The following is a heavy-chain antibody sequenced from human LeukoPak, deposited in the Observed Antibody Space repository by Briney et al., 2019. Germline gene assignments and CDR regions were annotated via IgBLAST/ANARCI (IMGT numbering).Heavy chain of an antibody. CDR3: AREGAYCGGDCFGD. V-gene: IGHV3-66*01. CDR1: EFSVGSNY. CDR2: IYSGGST. Sequence: PGGSLRLSCAASEFSVGSNYMTWVRQAPGKGLEWVSLIYSGGSTYYADSVKGRFTISRDNSKSTLHLQMNSLRAEDTAVYYCAREGAYCGGDCFGDWGQGTLVTVSS. J-gene: IGHJ4*02. D-gene: IGHD2-21*02.